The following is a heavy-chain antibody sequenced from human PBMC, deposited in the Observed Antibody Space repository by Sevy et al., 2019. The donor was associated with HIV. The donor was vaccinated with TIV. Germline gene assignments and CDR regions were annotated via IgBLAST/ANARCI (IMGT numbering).Heavy chain of an antibody. CDR1: EFTFSSYW. CDR2: IKQDGSEK. Sequence: GGSLRLSCAASEFTFSSYWMSWVRQAPGKGLEWVANIKQDGSEKYYVDSVKGRFTISRDNAKNSLYLQMNSLRAEDTAVYYCAREDSYDFWSGPYAFDIWGQGTMVTVSS. V-gene: IGHV3-7*01. CDR3: AREDSYDFWSGPYAFDI. J-gene: IGHJ3*02. D-gene: IGHD3-3*01.